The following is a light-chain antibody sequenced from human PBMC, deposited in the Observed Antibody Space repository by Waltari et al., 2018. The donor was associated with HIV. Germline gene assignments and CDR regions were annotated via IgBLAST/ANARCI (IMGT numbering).Light chain of an antibody. CDR1: NNNVGFKG. CDR3: SAWDSSLNVWM. CDR2: RNN. Sequence: QAGLTQPPSVSKGLRQTATLTCTGNNNNVGFKGADWLQQRPGHPPKLLSYRNNNRPSGISERFSASRSGNTASLTIAGLQPEDEADYYCSAWDSSLNVWMFGGGTKLTVL. V-gene: IGLV10-54*04. J-gene: IGLJ3*02.